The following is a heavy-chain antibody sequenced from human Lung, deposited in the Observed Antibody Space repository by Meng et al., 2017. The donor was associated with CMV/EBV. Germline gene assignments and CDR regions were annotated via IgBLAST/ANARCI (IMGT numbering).Heavy chain of an antibody. V-gene: IGHV3-7*01. CDR1: GVSFGNYW. J-gene: IGHJ3*01. D-gene: IGHD3-9*01. CDR2: IKEDGSRS. CDR3: SVSRVRAGYEV. Sequence: GGSLRLXCATYGVSFGNYWMAWVRQGPGKGLEWVANIKEDGSRSYYLDSVKGRFTIFRDNAKNSLYLQMNSLRVEDTNLYYCSVSRVRAGYEVWGQGTMVTVSS.